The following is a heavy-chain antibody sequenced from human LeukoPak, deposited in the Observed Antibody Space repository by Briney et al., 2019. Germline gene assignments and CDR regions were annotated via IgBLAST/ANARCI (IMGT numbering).Heavy chain of an antibody. D-gene: IGHD5-12*01. J-gene: IGHJ6*02. CDR1: GGSISSYY. Sequence: SETLSLTCTVSGGSISSYYWNWIQQPAGKGLEWIGRIYTSGSTNYNPSLKSRVTMSVDTSRNQFSLKLSSVTAADTAVYYCARDPPSVAPDYYGMDVWGQGTTVTVSS. V-gene: IGHV4-4*07. CDR3: ARDPPSVAPDYYGMDV. CDR2: IYTSGST.